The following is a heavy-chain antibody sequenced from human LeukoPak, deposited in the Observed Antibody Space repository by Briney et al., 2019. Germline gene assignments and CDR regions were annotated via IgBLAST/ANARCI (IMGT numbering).Heavy chain of an antibody. Sequence: GGSLRLSCVVSGFTFSSHGMSWVRQAPGKEMEWVSSIRGSGLKTYYTDSVKGRFTISRDNAQNSLYLQMNGLRVEDTAVYYCTRRLDDWGQGTLVTVSS. CDR3: TRRLDD. CDR2: IRGSGLKT. D-gene: IGHD3-16*01. V-gene: IGHV3-21*06. J-gene: IGHJ4*02. CDR1: GFTFSSHG.